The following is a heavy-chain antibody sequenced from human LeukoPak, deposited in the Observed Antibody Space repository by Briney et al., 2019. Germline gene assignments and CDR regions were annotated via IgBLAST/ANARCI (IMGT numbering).Heavy chain of an antibody. J-gene: IGHJ3*02. CDR1: GYTFTSYG. Sequence: GASVKVSCKASGYTFTSYGISWVRQAPGQGLEWMGWISAYNGNTNYAQKLQGRVTMTTDTSTSTAYMELRSLRSDDTAVYYCARHRQGRVFYAFDIWGQGTMVTVSS. CDR3: ARHRQGRVFYAFDI. D-gene: IGHD1-26*01. V-gene: IGHV1-18*01. CDR2: ISAYNGNT.